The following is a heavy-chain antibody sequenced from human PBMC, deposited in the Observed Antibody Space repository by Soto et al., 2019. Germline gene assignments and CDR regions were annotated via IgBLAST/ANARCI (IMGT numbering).Heavy chain of an antibody. J-gene: IGHJ6*03. D-gene: IGHD1-26*01. CDR1: GGSIGSSNW. CDR3: ARSEEEGGQGSYYYMDV. Sequence: SETLSLTCAVSGGSIGSSNWWSLVRQPPGKGLEWIGEIYHSGSTNYNPSLKSRVTISVDKSKNQFSLKLSSVTAADTAVYYSARSEEEGGQGSYYYMDVWGKGTTVTVSS. CDR2: IYHSGST. V-gene: IGHV4-4*02.